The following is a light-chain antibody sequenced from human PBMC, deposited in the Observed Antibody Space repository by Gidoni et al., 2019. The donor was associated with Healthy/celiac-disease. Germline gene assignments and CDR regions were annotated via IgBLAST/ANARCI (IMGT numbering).Light chain of an antibody. CDR3: QQYYSTPPYT. CDR1: QSVLYSSNNKNY. V-gene: IGKV4-1*01. Sequence: DIVMTQSPDSLAVSLAERATINFKSSQSVLYSSNNKNYLAWYQQKPGQPPKLLIYWASTRESGVPDRFSGSGSGTDFTLTISSLQAEDVAVYYCQQYYSTPPYTFGQGTKLEIK. CDR2: WAS. J-gene: IGKJ2*01.